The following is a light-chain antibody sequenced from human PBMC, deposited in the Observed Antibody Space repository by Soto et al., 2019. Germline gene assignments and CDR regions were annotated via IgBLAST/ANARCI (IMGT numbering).Light chain of an antibody. V-gene: IGKV3-11*01. CDR2: DAS. CDR3: QQRSKWQSP. Sequence: EILLTQSPVTLSLSQGERTTLSCRASQRVSSYLAWYQQKPGQAPRLLIYDASKRATGIPARFSGSGSGTDFTLTISSLEPEDFAVYYCQQRSKWQSPFGGGTKVEIK. J-gene: IGKJ4*02. CDR1: QRVSSY.